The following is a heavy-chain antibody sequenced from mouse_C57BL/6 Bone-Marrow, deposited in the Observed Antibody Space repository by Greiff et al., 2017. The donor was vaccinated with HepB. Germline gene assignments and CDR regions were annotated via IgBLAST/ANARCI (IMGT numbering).Heavy chain of an antibody. CDR3: ARHISHSY. Sequence: EVKLQESGGDLVKPGGSLKLSCAASGFTFSSYGMSWVRQTPDKRLEWVATISSGGSYTYYPDSVKGRFTISRDNAKNTLYLQMSSLKSEDTAMYYCARHISHSYWGQGTTLTVSS. V-gene: IGHV5-6*01. CDR2: ISSGGSYT. J-gene: IGHJ2*01. CDR1: GFTFSSYG.